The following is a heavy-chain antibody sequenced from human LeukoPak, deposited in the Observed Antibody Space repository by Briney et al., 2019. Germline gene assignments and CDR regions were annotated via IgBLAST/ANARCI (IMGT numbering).Heavy chain of an antibody. CDR2: IIPIFGTA. Sequence: SVKVSCKASGGTFSSYAISWVRQAPGQGLEWMGRIIPIFGTANYAQKFQGRVTITADESTSTAYMELSSLRSEDTAVYYCARVPYCSGGSCLLRGYYFDFWGQGTLVTVSS. V-gene: IGHV1-69*13. CDR1: GGTFSSYA. D-gene: IGHD2-15*01. CDR3: ARVPYCSGGSCLLRGYYFDF. J-gene: IGHJ4*02.